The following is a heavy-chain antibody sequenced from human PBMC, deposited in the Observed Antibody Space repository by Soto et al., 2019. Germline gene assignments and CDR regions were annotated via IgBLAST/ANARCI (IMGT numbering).Heavy chain of an antibody. Sequence: QVQLVASGGGLVNPGGSLRLSCAASGFRFTDYYMSWLRQSPGKGLEWVSTILTTGSTIYYADCVRGRFTTSRDNARNSVFLQMNSLGAEDTAIYYCARGGRTRFDYWGQGTLVPVSS. CDR3: ARGGRTRFDY. V-gene: IGHV3-11*01. CDR1: GFRFTDYY. J-gene: IGHJ4*02. CDR2: ILTTGSTI.